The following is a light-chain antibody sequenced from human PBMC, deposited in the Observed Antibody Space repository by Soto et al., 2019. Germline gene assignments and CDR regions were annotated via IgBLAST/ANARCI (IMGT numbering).Light chain of an antibody. CDR2: EVS. J-gene: IGLJ3*02. Sequence: SALTQPASVSGSPGQSITISCTGTSSDVGGYHYVSWYQQHPGKAPTLMIYEVSQRPSGVSNRFSGSKSGNTASLTISGLQAEDEADYYCSSYTSSSTWVFGGGTKLTVL. CDR1: SSDVGGYHY. V-gene: IGLV2-14*01. CDR3: SSYTSSSTWV.